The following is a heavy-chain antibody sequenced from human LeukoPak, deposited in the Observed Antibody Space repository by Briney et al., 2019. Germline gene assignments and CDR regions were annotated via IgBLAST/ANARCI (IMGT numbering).Heavy chain of an antibody. V-gene: IGHV3-11*04. J-gene: IGHJ4*02. Sequence: PGGSLRLSCAASGFTFSDYYMSWIRQAPGKGLEWVSYISSSGSTIYYADSVKGRFTISRDNAKNSLYLQMNSLRAEDTAVYYCARDGVRGYYDSSGYPPGDYWGQGTLVTVSS. CDR2: ISSSGSTI. D-gene: IGHD3-22*01. CDR3: ARDGVRGYYDSSGYPPGDY. CDR1: GFTFSDYY.